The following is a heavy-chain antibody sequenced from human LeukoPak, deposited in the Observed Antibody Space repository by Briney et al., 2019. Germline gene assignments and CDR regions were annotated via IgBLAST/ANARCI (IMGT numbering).Heavy chain of an antibody. CDR2: IRSKAYGGTT. CDR3: RWPVTTD. CDR1: GFTFGDYA. V-gene: IGHV3-49*04. Sequence: PGGSLRLSCTASGFTFGDYAMSWVRQAPGKGLEWVGFIRSKAYGGTTEYAASVKGRFTISRDDSKSIAYLQMNSLKTEDTAVYYCRWPVTTDWGQGTLVTVSS. J-gene: IGHJ4*02. D-gene: IGHD4-17*01.